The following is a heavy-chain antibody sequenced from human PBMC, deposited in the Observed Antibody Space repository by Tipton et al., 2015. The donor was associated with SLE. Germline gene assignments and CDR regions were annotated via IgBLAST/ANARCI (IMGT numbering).Heavy chain of an antibody. CDR1: GFTFSSYA. CDR3: AKDGQWIQLWSPWSFFDL. J-gene: IGHJ2*01. CDR2: ISGSGGST. D-gene: IGHD5-18*01. Sequence: QLVQSGGGLVQPGVSLRLSCAASGFTFSSYAMSWVRQAPGKGLEWVSAISGSGGSTYYADSVKGRFTISRDNSKNTLYLQMNSLRAEDTAVYYCAKDGQWIQLWSPWSFFDLWGRGTLVTVSS. V-gene: IGHV3-23*04.